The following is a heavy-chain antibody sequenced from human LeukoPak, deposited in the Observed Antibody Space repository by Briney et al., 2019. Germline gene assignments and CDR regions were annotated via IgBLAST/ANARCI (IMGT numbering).Heavy chain of an antibody. CDR1: GLTFRTFG. D-gene: IGHD3-10*01. J-gene: IGHJ4*02. Sequence: GGSLRLSCEAPGLTFRTFGMSWVRQAQGKGLEWVSGISVSGGSTYYADSVKGRFTISRDNAKNSLYLQMNSLRAEDTAVYYCARADYSFFDYWGQGTLVTVSS. CDR2: ISVSGGST. V-gene: IGHV3-23*01. CDR3: ARADYSFFDY.